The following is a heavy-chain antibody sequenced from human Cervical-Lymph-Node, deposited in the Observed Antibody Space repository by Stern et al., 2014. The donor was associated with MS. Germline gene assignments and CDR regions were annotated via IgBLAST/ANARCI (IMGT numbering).Heavy chain of an antibody. CDR1: GFTFSSYS. CDR2: ISSSSSYI. V-gene: IGHV3-21*01. J-gene: IGHJ5*02. Sequence: VQLEESGGGLVKPGGSLRLSCAASGFTFSSYSMNWVRQAPGKGLEWVSSISSSSSYIYYADSVKGRFTISRDNAKNSLYLQMNSLRAEDTAVYYCARDRITMVRGVIPWGQGTLVTVSS. D-gene: IGHD3-10*01. CDR3: ARDRITMVRGVIP.